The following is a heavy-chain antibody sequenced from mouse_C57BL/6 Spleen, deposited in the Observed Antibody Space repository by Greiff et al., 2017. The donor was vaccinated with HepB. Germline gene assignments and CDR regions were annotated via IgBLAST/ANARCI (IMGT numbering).Heavy chain of an antibody. D-gene: IGHD1-1*01. CDR3: ARSPRIYYGSTPLDD. CDR2: IYPGDGDT. CDR1: GYAFSSYW. V-gene: IGHV1-80*01. Sequence: QVQLQQSGAELVKPGASVKISCKASGYAFSSYWLNWVKQRPGKGLEWIGQIYPGDGDTTYNGKFKGKATLTADKSSSTAYMQLSSLTSEDSAVYFCARSPRIYYGSTPLDDWGQGTTRTVSS. J-gene: IGHJ2*01.